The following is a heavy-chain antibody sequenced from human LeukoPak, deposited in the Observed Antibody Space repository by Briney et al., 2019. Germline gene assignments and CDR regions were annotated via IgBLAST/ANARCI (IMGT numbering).Heavy chain of an antibody. D-gene: IGHD3-3*01. CDR3: TRAWSGGSDAFDI. Sequence: ASVKVSCKASGYTFTNYDINWVRRATGQGLEWMGWMNPSSGNTGYAQKFQGRVTMTWSTSISTAYMELSSLRSEDTAMYYCTRAWSGGSDAFDIWGQGTMATVSS. J-gene: IGHJ3*02. CDR2: MNPSSGNT. CDR1: GYTFTNYD. V-gene: IGHV1-8*01.